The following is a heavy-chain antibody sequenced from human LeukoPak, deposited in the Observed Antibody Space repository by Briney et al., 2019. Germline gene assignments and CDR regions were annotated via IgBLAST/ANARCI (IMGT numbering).Heavy chain of an antibody. Sequence: PSETLSLTCSVSGYFLSSGFYWGWIRQPPGKGLEWIASVHHSGTTIYNPSLKSRVTMSMDTSMNHYSLKLRSVTAADTAVYYCARTLSDSSPVATWGQGTLVTVSS. J-gene: IGHJ4*02. V-gene: IGHV4-38-2*02. CDR3: ARTLSDSSPVAT. CDR2: VHHSGTT. D-gene: IGHD3-22*01. CDR1: GYFLSSGFY.